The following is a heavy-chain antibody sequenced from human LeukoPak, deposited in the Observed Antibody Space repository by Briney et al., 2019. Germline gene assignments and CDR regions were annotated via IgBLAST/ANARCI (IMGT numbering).Heavy chain of an antibody. Sequence: GGSLRLSCAASGFTFSSYGMHWVRQAPGKGLEWVAVIWYDGGNKYYADSVKGRFTISRDNSKNSLYLQMNSLRAEDTAVYYCARGQYYYDSSGYWGFDYWGQGTLVTVSS. D-gene: IGHD3-22*01. V-gene: IGHV3-33*01. CDR2: IWYDGGNK. CDR3: ARGQYYYDSSGYWGFDY. J-gene: IGHJ4*02. CDR1: GFTFSSYG.